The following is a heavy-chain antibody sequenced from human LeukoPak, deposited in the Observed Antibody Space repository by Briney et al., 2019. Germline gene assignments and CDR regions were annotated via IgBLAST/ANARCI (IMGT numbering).Heavy chain of an antibody. Sequence: GGSLRLFCAASGFTFSNYWMHCVRQAPGKWLVCVTRINTDGSSTNYADSVKGRFTISRDDAKNTLYLQMNTLRAEDTAVYYCAREYGYNTPHFDYWGQGTLVTVSS. J-gene: IGHJ4*02. V-gene: IGHV3-74*01. CDR3: AREYGYNTPHFDY. CDR1: GFTFSNYW. D-gene: IGHD5-24*01. CDR2: INTDGSST.